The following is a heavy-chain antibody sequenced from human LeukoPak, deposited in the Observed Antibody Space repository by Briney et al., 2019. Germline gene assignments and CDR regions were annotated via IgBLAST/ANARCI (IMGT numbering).Heavy chain of an antibody. CDR3: ARRNDLDI. Sequence: SETLSLTCTVSGGSISGDHWTWIRQPPGKGLEWIGNIYYSGNTNYNPSLKSRVTISVDTSKNQFSLKLSSVTAADTAVYYCARRNDLDIWGQGTMVTVSS. J-gene: IGHJ3*02. D-gene: IGHD3-16*01. CDR1: GGSISGDH. CDR2: IYYSGNT. V-gene: IGHV4-59*08.